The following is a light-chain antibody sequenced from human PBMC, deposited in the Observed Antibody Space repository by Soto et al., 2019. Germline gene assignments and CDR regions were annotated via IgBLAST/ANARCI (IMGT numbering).Light chain of an antibody. CDR1: QSVSSSY. Sequence: EMLLTQSPGTLSLSPGERATLSCRASQSVSSSYLAWYQQKPGQAPRLLIYGASSRATGIPDRFSGSGSGTDFTLTISRLEPEDFAVYYCQQYGSSPTFGGGTKVDIK. CDR3: QQYGSSPT. J-gene: IGKJ4*01. V-gene: IGKV3-20*01. CDR2: GAS.